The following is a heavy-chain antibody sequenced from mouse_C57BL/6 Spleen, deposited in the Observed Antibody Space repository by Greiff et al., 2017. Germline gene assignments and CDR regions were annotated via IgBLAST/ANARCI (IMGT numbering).Heavy chain of an antibody. J-gene: IGHJ1*03. D-gene: IGHD2-4*01. V-gene: IGHV1-55*01. CDR3: AEVYDYDVWYFDV. CDR2: IYPGSGST. Sequence: VQLQQPGAELVKPGASVKMSCKASGYTFTSYWITWVKQRPGQGLEWIGDIYPGSGSTNYNEKFKSKATLTVDTSSSTAYMQLSSLTSEDSAVYYCAEVYDYDVWYFDVWGTGTTVTVSS. CDR1: GYTFTSYW.